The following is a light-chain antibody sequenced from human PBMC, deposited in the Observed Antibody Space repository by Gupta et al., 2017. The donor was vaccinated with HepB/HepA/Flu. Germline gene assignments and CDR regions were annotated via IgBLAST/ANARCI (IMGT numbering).Light chain of an antibody. J-gene: IGLJ1*01. V-gene: IGLV3-21*04. CDR2: YNA. CDR3: QVWDTSTDHYV. CDR1: NIGSDT. Sequence: SYVLTQPPSASVAPGKTARITCGIDNIGSDTVHWYQQKPGQAPVLVMYYNADRPSGIPERFSGSTSGTTATLTISGVEAGDEADYYCQVWDTSTDHYVFGTGTKVTVL.